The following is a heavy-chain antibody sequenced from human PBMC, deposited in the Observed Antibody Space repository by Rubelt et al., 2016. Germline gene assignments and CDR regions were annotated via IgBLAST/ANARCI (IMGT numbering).Heavy chain of an antibody. V-gene: IGHV4-4*02. CDR2: SGST. CDR3: ARADGSSSAYGMDV. Sequence: SGSTNYNPSLKSRVTISVDKSKNQFSLKLSSVTAADTAVYYCARADGSSSAYGMDVWGQGTTVTVSS. J-gene: IGHJ6*02. D-gene: IGHD6-6*01.